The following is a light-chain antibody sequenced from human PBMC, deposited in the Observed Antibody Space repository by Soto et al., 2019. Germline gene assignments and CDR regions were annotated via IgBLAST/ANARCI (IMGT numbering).Light chain of an antibody. CDR3: QQRSNWPPLYT. V-gene: IGKV3-11*01. J-gene: IGKJ2*01. CDR1: QSFSGS. Sequence: EIVLTQSPATLSLSPGERATLSCRATQSFSGSFAWFQQRPGQAPRLLIYDTSNRATGIPARFSGSGSGTDFTLTISSLEPEDFAVYYCQQRSNWPPLYTFGQGTKLEIK. CDR2: DTS.